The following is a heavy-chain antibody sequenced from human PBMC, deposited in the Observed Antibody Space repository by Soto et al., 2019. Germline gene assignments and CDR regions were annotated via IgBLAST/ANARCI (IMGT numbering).Heavy chain of an antibody. J-gene: IGHJ5*01. Sequence: SQTPSLTCAISGDSVSSKSAAWNWIRQSPSRGLEWLGRTYYRSKWSTDYAVSVRSRITINPDTSKNQFSLQLNSVTPEDTAVYYCCRGLSGSYDSWGQGTLVTVSS. CDR1: GDSVSSKSAA. CDR2: TYYRSKWST. CDR3: CRGLSGSYDS. V-gene: IGHV6-1*01. D-gene: IGHD1-26*01.